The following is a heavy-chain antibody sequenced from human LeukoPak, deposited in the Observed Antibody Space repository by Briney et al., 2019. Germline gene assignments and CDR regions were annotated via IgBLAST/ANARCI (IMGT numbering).Heavy chain of an antibody. J-gene: IGHJ3*02. Sequence: ASVKVSCKASGYTFTGYYMHWVRQAPGQGLEWMGRSNPNSGGTNYAQKFQGRVTMTRDMSISIAYMELSRLRSDDTAVYYCATWSSFCIWGQGTMVTVSS. CDR1: GYTFTGYY. CDR3: ATWSSFCI. V-gene: IGHV1-2*06. D-gene: IGHD6-13*01. CDR2: SNPNSGGT.